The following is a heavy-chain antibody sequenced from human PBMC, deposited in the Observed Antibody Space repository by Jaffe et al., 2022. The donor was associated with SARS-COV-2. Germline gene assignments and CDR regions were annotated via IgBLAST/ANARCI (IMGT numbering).Heavy chain of an antibody. D-gene: IGHD3-9*01. J-gene: IGHJ4*02. Sequence: EVQLVESGGGLVQPGGSLRLSCAASGFTFSSYWMSWVRQAPGKGLEWVANIKQDGSEKYYVDSVKGRFTISRDNAKNSLYLQMNSLRAEDTAVYYCASPESYYDILTGYHQADYWGQGTLVTVSS. CDR3: ASPESYYDILTGYHQADY. V-gene: IGHV3-7*01. CDR2: IKQDGSEK. CDR1: GFTFSSYW.